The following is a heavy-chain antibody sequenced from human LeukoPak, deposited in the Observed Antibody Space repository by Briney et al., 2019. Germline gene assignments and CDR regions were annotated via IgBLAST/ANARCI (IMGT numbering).Heavy chain of an antibody. J-gene: IGHJ3*02. D-gene: IGHD3-10*01. CDR3: ARYCSTSGTKAFGI. Sequence: SETLSLTCTVFGDSISSYYWSWIRQPPGKGLEWIGYIYYTGITKYNPSLKSRVTMSVDTSKNQFSLKLTSVTAADTAVYYCARYCSTSGTKAFGIWGQGTMVTVSS. CDR2: IYYTGIT. V-gene: IGHV4-59*01. CDR1: GDSISSYY.